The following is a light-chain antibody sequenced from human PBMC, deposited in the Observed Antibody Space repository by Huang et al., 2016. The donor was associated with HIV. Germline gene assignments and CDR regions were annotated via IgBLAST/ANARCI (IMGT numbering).Light chain of an antibody. CDR3: QQYNNWPIT. Sequence: EIVMTQSPATLSVSPGARATLTCRASQSVSSNLAWYMQKPGQTPRLLIYVESTRATGLPARFSGSGSGTEFTLTISSLQSEDFAVYYCQQYNNWPITFGQGTRLEIK. J-gene: IGKJ5*01. CDR2: VES. V-gene: IGKV3D-15*01. CDR1: QSVSSN.